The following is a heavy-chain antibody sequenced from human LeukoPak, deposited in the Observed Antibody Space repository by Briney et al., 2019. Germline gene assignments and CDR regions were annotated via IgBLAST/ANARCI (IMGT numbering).Heavy chain of an antibody. Sequence: GGSLRLYCTASGFTFSSYAMTWVRQAPGKGLEWVSGISGSGISTYYADSVEGRFTISRDNSRNTLYLQMSSLRAEDTAVYYCAKDGGYSTNIYYMDVWGKGTTVTVSS. J-gene: IGHJ6*03. CDR1: GFTFSSYA. CDR2: ISGSGIST. CDR3: AKDGGYSTNIYYMDV. D-gene: IGHD5-12*01. V-gene: IGHV3-23*01.